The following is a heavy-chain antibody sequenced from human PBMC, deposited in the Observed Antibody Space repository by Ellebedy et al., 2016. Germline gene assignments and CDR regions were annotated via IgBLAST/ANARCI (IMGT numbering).Heavy chain of an antibody. D-gene: IGHD3/OR15-3a*01. CDR2: IYFGGNT. CDR3: ARHLRGGTFGLVYHFDY. J-gene: IGHJ4*02. CDR1: GFTFSSHH. Sequence: GGSLRLXXSASGFTFSSHHMSWVRQAPGKGLEWVSIIYFGGNTYYADSVKGRFTISRDDSENMMYLQMNSLGAEDTAIYYCARHLRGGTFGLVYHFDYWGPGTLVTVSS. V-gene: IGHV3-53*01.